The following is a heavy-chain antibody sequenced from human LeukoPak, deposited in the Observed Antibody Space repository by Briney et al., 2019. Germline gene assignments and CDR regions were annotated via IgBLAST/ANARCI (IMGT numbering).Heavy chain of an antibody. CDR3: ARRSGCDRRAGTLDI. Sequence: GASVKVSCKASGFTFTSFGFSWVRQAPGQGLEWVGWISGYNGDTSHDQKFQGRVTISTDTSTNTAYMDLRSLTSDDTAVYYCARRSGCDRRAGTLDIWGQGTMVTVSS. CDR1: GFTFTSFG. CDR2: ISGYNGDT. D-gene: IGHD5-12*01. V-gene: IGHV1-18*01. J-gene: IGHJ3*02.